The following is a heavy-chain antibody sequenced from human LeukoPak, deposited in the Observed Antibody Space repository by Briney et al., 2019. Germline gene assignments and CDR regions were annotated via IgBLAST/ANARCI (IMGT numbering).Heavy chain of an antibody. D-gene: IGHD3-3*01. Sequence: GASLKISCKGSGSRFTSYWIGWVRQLPGKGLEWMGIFYPGDSDTSYSPSFQGQVTISADKSISTAYLQWSSLKASDTAMYYCARLETYYDFWSGYYTPDYLDYWGQGTLVTVSS. CDR1: GSRFTSYW. J-gene: IGHJ4*02. CDR2: FYPGDSDT. CDR3: ARLETYYDFWSGYYTPDYLDY. V-gene: IGHV5-51*01.